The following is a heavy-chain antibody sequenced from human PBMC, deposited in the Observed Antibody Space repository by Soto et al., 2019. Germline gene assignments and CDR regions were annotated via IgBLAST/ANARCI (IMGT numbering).Heavy chain of an antibody. J-gene: IGHJ3*02. Sequence: QVQLVQSGAEVKKPWSSVKVSCKASGGTFSSYAISWVRQAPGQGLEWMGGIIPIFGTANYAQKFQGRVTVTADESTSPAYMELGSLRSEDTAVYHCARDEVAYGDPDPFDIWGQGTMVPVSS. D-gene: IGHD4-17*01. CDR2: IIPIFGTA. CDR1: GGTFSSYA. CDR3: ARDEVAYGDPDPFDI. V-gene: IGHV1-69*01.